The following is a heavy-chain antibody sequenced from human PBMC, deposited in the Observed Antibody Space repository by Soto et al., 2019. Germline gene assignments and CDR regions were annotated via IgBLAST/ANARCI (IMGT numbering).Heavy chain of an antibody. Sequence: QVQLVESGGGVVQPGGSLRLSCAASGFIFSGYGMHWVRQAPGEGLEWVAVISFEGSKKYYANSVEGRFTISRDNSKNTMFLQMNSLRAEDTAVYYCAKGGSSSARYFDRWGQGALVTVSS. J-gene: IGHJ5*02. V-gene: IGHV3-30*18. CDR3: AKGGSSSARYFDR. D-gene: IGHD6-6*01. CDR1: GFIFSGYG. CDR2: ISFEGSKK.